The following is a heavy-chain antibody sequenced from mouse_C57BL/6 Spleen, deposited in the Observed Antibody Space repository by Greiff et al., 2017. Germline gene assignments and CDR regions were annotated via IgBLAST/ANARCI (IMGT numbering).Heavy chain of an antibody. CDR1: GYAFSSSW. Sequence: QVQLQQSGPELVKPGASVKISCKASGYAFSSSWMNWVKQRPGKGLEWIGRIYPGDGDTNYNGKFKGKATLTADKSSSTAYMQLSSLTSEDSAVYFCARVTEYYRNYEDARDYWGQGTSVTVSS. CDR2: IYPGDGDT. CDR3: ARVTEYYRNYEDARDY. V-gene: IGHV1-82*01. D-gene: IGHD2-5*01. J-gene: IGHJ4*01.